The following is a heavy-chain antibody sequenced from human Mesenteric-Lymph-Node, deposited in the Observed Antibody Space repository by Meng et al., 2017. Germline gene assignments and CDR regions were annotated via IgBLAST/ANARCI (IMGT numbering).Heavy chain of an antibody. CDR3: ARGRIASTDRWVDP. J-gene: IGHJ5*02. CDR2: INPSSGDT. V-gene: IGHV1-2*06. Sequence: VQLGQSGVEVKKPGASVKVSCKASGYTFTDCYIHWVRQAPGQGLEWMGRINPSSGDTYYAPRFQGRFTMTRDTSINTAYMELTSLTSDDTAVYYCARGRIASTDRWVDPWGQGSLVTVSS. D-gene: IGHD6-13*01. CDR1: GYTFTDCY.